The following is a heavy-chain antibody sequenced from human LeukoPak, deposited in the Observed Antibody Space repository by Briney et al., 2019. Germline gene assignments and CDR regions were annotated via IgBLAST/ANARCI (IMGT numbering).Heavy chain of an antibody. CDR3: AKDRVGYYDFWSGYSIYYFDY. CDR2: ISSSSSYI. Sequence: GGSLRLSCAASGFTFSSYSMNWVRQAPGKGLEWVSSISSSSSYIYYADSVKGRFTISRDNAKNSLYLQMNSLRAEDTAVYYCAKDRVGYYDFWSGYSIYYFDYWGQGTLVTVSS. D-gene: IGHD3-3*01. J-gene: IGHJ4*02. CDR1: GFTFSSYS. V-gene: IGHV3-21*01.